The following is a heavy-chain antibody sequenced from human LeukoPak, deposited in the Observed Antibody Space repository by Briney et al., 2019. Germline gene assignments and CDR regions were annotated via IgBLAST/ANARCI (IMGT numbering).Heavy chain of an antibody. D-gene: IGHD3-10*01. Sequence: SETLSLTCTVSAGSVSAYYWSWIRQRPGRGFESIGYIFYNGHTKYNPSLSSRVTISINTSKNQFSLKLSSVTAADTAFYFCARELDPPRGNWFDPGGQGILATVPS. V-gene: IGHV4-59*02. CDR2: IFYNGHT. J-gene: IGHJ5*02. CDR1: AGSVSAYY. CDR3: ARELDPPRGNWFDP.